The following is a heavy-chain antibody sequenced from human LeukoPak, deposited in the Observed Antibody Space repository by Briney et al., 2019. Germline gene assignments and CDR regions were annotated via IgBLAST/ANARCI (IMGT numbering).Heavy chain of an antibody. D-gene: IGHD2-2*01. CDR1: GFTFSSSA. J-gene: IGHJ4*02. CDR3: AKDREVVPDYYFDY. Sequence: GGSLRLSCAASGFTFSSSAMSWVRQAPGKGLEWVSAISNNGGYTYYADSVQGRFTISRDNSKSTLCLQMNSLRAEDTAVYYCAKDREVVPDYYFDYWGQGTLVTVSS. V-gene: IGHV3-23*01. CDR2: ISNNGGYT.